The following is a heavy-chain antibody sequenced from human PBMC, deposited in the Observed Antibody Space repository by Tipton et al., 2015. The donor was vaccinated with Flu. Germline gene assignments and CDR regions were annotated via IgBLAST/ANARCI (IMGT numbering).Heavy chain of an antibody. CDR2: IIPIFGTA. CDR1: GGTFSSYA. J-gene: IGHJ4*02. Sequence: QLVQSGAEVKKPGSSVKVSCKASGGTFSSYAISWVRQAPGQGLEWMGGIIPIFGTANYAQKFQGRVTITADESTSTAYMELSSLRSEDTAVYYCATFPEGYYDSSGYSPSKFIDYWGQGTLVTVSS. D-gene: IGHD3-22*01. CDR3: ATFPEGYYDSSGYSPSKFIDY. V-gene: IGHV1-69*01.